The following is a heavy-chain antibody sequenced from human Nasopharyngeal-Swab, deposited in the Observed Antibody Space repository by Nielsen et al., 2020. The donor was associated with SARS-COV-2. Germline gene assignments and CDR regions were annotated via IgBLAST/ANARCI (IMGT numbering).Heavy chain of an antibody. J-gene: IGHJ4*02. CDR2: ISSSGSTI. CDR1: GFTFSSYE. Sequence: GESLKISCAASGFTFSSYEMNWVRQAPGKGLEWVSYISSSGSTIYYADSVKGRFTISRDNVKNSLYLQMNSLRAEDTAVYYCAPSSGWYYFDYWAQGTLVTVSS. V-gene: IGHV3-48*03. D-gene: IGHD6-19*01. CDR3: APSSGWYYFDY.